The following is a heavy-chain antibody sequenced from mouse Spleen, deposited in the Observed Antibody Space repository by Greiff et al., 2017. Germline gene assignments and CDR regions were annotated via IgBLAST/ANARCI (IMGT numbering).Heavy chain of an antibody. D-gene: IGHD1-2*01. V-gene: IGHV1-15*01. J-gene: IGHJ2*01. CDR2: IDPETGGT. Sequence: QVQLQQSGAELVRPGASVTLSCKASGYTFTDYEMHWVKQTPVHGLEWIGAIDPETGGTAYNQKFKGKAILTADKSSSTAYMELRSLTSEDSAVYYCTSITNYFDYWGQGTTLTVSS. CDR3: TSITNYFDY. CDR1: GYTFTDYE.